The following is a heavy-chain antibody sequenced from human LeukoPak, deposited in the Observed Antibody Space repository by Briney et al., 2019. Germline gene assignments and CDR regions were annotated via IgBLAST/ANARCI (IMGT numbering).Heavy chain of an antibody. Sequence: PSETLSLTCTVSGGSISSFYWSWIRQSPGKGLEWIGYISYTGSTNYNPSLKSRVTISVDTSKNQFSLKLSSVTAADTAVYYCAREGGFHSPAGIWGQGTMVTVSS. J-gene: IGHJ3*02. V-gene: IGHV4-4*08. D-gene: IGHD1-26*01. CDR3: AREGGFHSPAGI. CDR1: GGSISSFY. CDR2: ISYTGST.